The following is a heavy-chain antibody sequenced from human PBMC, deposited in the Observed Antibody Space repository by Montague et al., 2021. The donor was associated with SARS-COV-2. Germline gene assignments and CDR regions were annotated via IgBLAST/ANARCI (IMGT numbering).Heavy chain of an antibody. Sequence: SLRLSCAASGFTFSSYEMNWVRQAPGKGLEWVSYISSSGSTIYYADSVKGRFTISRDNAKNSLYLQMNSLRAEDTAVYYCASLNYYDSSGHYSGGTPDEYFQHWGQGTLVTVSS. CDR2: ISSSGSTI. CDR3: ASLNYYDSSGHYSGGTPDEYFQH. V-gene: IGHV3-48*03. CDR1: GFTFSSYE. D-gene: IGHD3-22*01. J-gene: IGHJ1*01.